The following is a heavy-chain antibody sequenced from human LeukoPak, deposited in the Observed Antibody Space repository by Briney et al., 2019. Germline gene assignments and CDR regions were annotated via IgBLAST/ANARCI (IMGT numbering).Heavy chain of an antibody. J-gene: IGHJ4*02. Sequence: PGGSLRLSCAASGLTFDDYAMHWVRQAPGKGLEWVSVISRNSGSIGYADSVRGRFTISRDNAKNSLYLQMNSLRAEDTALYYCAKADYDSSGYYPSPLDYWGQGTLVTVSS. CDR2: ISRNSGSI. D-gene: IGHD3-22*01. CDR1: GLTFDDYA. V-gene: IGHV3-9*01. CDR3: AKADYDSSGYYPSPLDY.